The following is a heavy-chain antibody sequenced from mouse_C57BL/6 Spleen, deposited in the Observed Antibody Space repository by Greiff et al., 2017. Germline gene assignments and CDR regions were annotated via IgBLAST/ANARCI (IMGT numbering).Heavy chain of an antibody. J-gene: IGHJ2*01. CDR1: GYAFTNYL. CDR3: ARGKLGVFDY. D-gene: IGHD4-1*01. V-gene: IGHV1-54*01. CDR2: INPGSGGT. Sequence: QVQLKESGAELVRPGTSVKVSCKASGYAFTNYLIEWVKQRPGQGLEWIGVINPGSGGTNYNEKFKGKATLTADKSSSTAYMQLSSLTSEDSAVYFCARGKLGVFDYWGQGTTLTVSS.